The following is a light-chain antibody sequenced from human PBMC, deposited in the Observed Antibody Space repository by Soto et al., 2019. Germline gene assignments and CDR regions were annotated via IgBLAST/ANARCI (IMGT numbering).Light chain of an antibody. CDR2: DVS. J-gene: IGKJ1*01. CDR3: RQYDSYWT. Sequence: DIQMTQSPSTLSASVGDRVTITCRASQSISSWLAWYQQKPGKAPKLLIYDVSSLESGVPSRFSGSASGTEFTLTISSLQPDDFATYYCRQYDSYWTFGQGTKVEI. CDR1: QSISSW. V-gene: IGKV1-5*01.